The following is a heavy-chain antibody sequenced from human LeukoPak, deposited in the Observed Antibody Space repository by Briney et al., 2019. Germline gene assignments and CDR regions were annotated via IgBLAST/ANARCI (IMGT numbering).Heavy chain of an antibody. V-gene: IGHV3-53*01. CDR2: IYSGGST. D-gene: IGHD3-22*01. J-gene: IGHJ4*02. CDR1: GFTVSSNY. Sequence: GRSLRLSCAASGFTVSSNYMSWVRQAPGKGLEWVSVIYSGGSTYYADSVKGRFTISRDNSKNTLYLQMNSLRAEDTAVYYCARTYYYDSSGPDWGQGTLVTVSS. CDR3: ARTYYYDSSGPD.